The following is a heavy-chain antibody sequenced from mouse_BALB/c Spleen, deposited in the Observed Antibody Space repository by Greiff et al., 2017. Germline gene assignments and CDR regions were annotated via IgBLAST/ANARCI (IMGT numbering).Heavy chain of an antibody. V-gene: IGHV1S81*02. CDR1: GYTFTSYY. CDR2: INPSNGGT. D-gene: IGHD1-1*01. CDR3: TREGYYGSSRFAY. J-gene: IGHJ3*01. Sequence: QVQLKQSGAELVKPGASVKLSCKASGYTFTSYYMYWVKQRPGQGLEWIGEINPSNGGTNFNEKFKSKATLTVDKSSSTAYMQLSSLTSEDSAVYYCTREGYYGSSRFAYWGQGTLVTVSA.